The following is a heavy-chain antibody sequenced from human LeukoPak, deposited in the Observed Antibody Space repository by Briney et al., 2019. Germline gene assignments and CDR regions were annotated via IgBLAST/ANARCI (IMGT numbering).Heavy chain of an antibody. V-gene: IGHV3-23*01. CDR2: ITGSGDNT. CDR3: AKWGDYDILTGYYVSDF. D-gene: IGHD3-9*01. Sequence: PGVSLRLSCAASGFILRNYAMSWVRQAPGKGLEWVSAITGSGDNTYYADSVKARLPISRDNSKNTLYVEMNTLRAEDTAVYYCAKWGDYDILTGYYVSDFWGQGTLVTVSS. CDR1: GFILRNYA. J-gene: IGHJ4*02.